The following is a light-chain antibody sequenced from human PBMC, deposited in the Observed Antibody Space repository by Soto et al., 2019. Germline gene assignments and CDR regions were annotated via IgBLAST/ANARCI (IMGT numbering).Light chain of an antibody. CDR3: QQFNSYPRT. CDR2: DAS. V-gene: IGKV1-13*02. CDR1: QGISSA. Sequence: AIQLSQSPSSLSASVGDRVTITCRASQGISSALAWYQQKPGKAPKLLIYDASSLESGVPSRFSGSGSGTDFTLTISSLQPEDFATYYCQQFNSYPRTFGQGTRLEIK. J-gene: IGKJ5*01.